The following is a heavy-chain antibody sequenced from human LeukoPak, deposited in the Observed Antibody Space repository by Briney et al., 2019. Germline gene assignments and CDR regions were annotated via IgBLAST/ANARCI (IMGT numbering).Heavy chain of an antibody. D-gene: IGHD6-6*01. Sequence: PSETLSLTCAVYGGSFSGYYWSWIRQPPGKGLEWIGGINLSGSTNYNPSLKSRVTISVDTSKNQFSLKLSTVTAADTAVYYCARMIGPPGRSIAARGLRRYYYMDVWGKGTTVTVSS. CDR2: INLSGST. CDR3: ARMIGPPGRSIAARGLRRYYYMDV. J-gene: IGHJ6*03. V-gene: IGHV4-34*01. CDR1: GGSFSGYY.